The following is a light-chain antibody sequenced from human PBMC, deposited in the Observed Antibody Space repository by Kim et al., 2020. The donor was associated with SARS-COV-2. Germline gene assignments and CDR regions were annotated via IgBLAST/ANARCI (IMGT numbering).Light chain of an antibody. J-gene: IGKJ5*01. CDR1: QSVSSNS. Sequence: DIVLTQSPGTLSLSPGERATLSCRASQSVSSNSLAWYQQKPGQAPRLLIYGASSRDTGIPGTFGGSGSGTDLTLTISRLEPEDFAVYYCQQYGRLPISFGQGTRLEIK. V-gene: IGKV3-20*01. CDR2: GAS. CDR3: QQYGRLPIS.